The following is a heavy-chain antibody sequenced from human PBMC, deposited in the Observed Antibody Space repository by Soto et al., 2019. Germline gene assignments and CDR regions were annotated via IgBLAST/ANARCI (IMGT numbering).Heavy chain of an antibody. CDR3: VTWGGIEARNFDY. CDR2: INFNGGTT. V-gene: IGHV3-64D*08. Sequence: GVLRLSCSASGFAFSSRAMHCFLQTPVKVLEYVSAINFNGGTTYYTDSVKGRFTISRDNSKNTLYLEMSSLRVEDTAVYYCVTWGGIEARNFDYWGQGILVTVSS. J-gene: IGHJ4*02. CDR1: GFAFSSRA. D-gene: IGHD6-6*01.